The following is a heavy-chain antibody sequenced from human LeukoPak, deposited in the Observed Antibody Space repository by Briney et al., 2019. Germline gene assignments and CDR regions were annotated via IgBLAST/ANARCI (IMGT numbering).Heavy chain of an antibody. CDR2: ISGSGGNT. CDR1: GFTFSSYG. D-gene: IGHD3-3*01. J-gene: IGHJ4*02. V-gene: IGHV3-23*01. Sequence: GGSLRLSCAASGFTFSSYGMHWVRQAPGKGLEWVSDISGSGGNTYYAESAKGRFTISRDNSKNTLYLQMNSLRAEDTAVYYCAKSVEAQDDFWSGYADYWGQGTMVTVSA. CDR3: AKSVEAQDDFWSGYADY.